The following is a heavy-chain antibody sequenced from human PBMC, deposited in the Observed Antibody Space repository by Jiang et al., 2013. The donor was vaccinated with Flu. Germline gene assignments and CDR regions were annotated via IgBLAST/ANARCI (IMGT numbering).Heavy chain of an antibody. CDR1: GGTFSSYEL. D-gene: IGHD4-23*01. CDR2: SSLSLVQ. CDR3: ARGGISNWFDP. V-gene: IGHV1-69*01. J-gene: IGHJ5*02. Sequence: VQLVESGAEVKKPGSSVKVSCKASGGTFSSYELSAGCDRPLDKGLSGWEGSSLSLVQQNYAQKFQGRVTITADESTSTAYMELSSLRSEDTAVYYCARGGISNWFDPWGQGTLVTVSS.